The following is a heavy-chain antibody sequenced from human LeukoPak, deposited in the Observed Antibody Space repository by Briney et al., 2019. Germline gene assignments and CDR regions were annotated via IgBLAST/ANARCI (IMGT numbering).Heavy chain of an antibody. V-gene: IGHV1-18*01. D-gene: IGHD3-22*01. CDR3: ARGGRYYDISVYYAY. CDR2: ISAYNGNT. CDR1: GHTFINYG. J-gene: IGHJ4*02. Sequence: ASVKVSCKASGHTFINYGISWVRQAPGQGLEWMGWISAYNGNTNYAQKLQGRVTMTTDTSTSTAYMELRSLRSDDTAVYYCARGGRYYDISVYYAYWGQGTLVTVSS.